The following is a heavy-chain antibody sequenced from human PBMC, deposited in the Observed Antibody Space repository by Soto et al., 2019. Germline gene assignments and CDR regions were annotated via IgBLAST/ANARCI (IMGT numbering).Heavy chain of an antibody. CDR1: GFGFTSLW. CDR3: ARDLGFNSFNY. V-gene: IGHV3-7*01. Sequence: PGGSLRLSCVASGFGFTSLWMSWVRQAPGKGLEWVANINRDGSEKHYVDSVRGRFTISRDSAKSSLYLQMSSLRAEDTAVYYCARDLGFNSFNYWGQGTLVTVSS. CDR2: INRDGSEK. D-gene: IGHD7-27*01. J-gene: IGHJ4*02.